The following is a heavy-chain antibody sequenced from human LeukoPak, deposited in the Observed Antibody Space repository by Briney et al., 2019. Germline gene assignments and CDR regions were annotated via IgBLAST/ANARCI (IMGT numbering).Heavy chain of an antibody. Sequence: GSSVKVSCKASGGTFSSYAISWVRQTPGQGLEWMGRIIPILGIANYAQKFQGRVTITADKSTSTDYMELSSLRYEDTAVYYCARIPADGYNHPFGYWGQGTLVTVSS. D-gene: IGHD5-24*01. CDR3: ARIPADGYNHPFGY. CDR1: GGTFSSYA. J-gene: IGHJ4*02. V-gene: IGHV1-69*04. CDR2: IIPILGIA.